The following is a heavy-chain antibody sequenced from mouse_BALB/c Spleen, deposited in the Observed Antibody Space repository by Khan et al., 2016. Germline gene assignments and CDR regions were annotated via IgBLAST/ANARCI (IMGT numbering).Heavy chain of an antibody. CDR1: GFTFSSYA. D-gene: IGHD2-14*01. Sequence: EVELVESGGGLLKPGGSLKLSCAASGFTFSSYAMSWVRQTPEKRLEWVATISSHGSYTDYPDSVKGRFTISRDNAKNTLYLQMSSLRSEDDAMYYCARHYRSTYYDMDYWGQGTSVTVSS. CDR2: ISSHGSYT. CDR3: ARHYRSTYYDMDY. J-gene: IGHJ4*01. V-gene: IGHV5-9-3*01.